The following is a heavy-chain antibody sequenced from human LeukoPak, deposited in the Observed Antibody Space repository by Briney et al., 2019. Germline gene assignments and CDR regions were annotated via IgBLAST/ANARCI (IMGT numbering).Heavy chain of an antibody. CDR2: INHSGST. D-gene: IGHD1-26*01. V-gene: IGHV4-34*01. J-gene: IGHJ4*02. CDR1: GGSFSGYY. Sequence: PSETLSLTCAVYGGSFSGYYWSWIRQPPGKGLEWIGEINHSGSTNYNPSLKSRVTISVDTSKNQFSLKLSSMTAADTAVYYCARSGDGHYFDYWGQGTLVTVSS. CDR3: ARSGDGHYFDY.